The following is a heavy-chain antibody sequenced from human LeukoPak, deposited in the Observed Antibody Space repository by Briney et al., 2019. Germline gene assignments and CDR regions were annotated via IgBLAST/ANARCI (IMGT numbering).Heavy chain of an antibody. D-gene: IGHD5-24*01. CDR2: IFPSDSDT. CDR3: ARKTDNSFDY. Sequence: GESLKISCQGSGYSFTNYWIGWVRQMPGEGLEWMGMIFPSDSDTRYGPSFQGQVTISADKSIYTAYLQWSSLKASDTAMYYCARKTDNSFDYWGQGTLVTVSS. J-gene: IGHJ4*02. V-gene: IGHV5-51*01. CDR1: GYSFTNYW.